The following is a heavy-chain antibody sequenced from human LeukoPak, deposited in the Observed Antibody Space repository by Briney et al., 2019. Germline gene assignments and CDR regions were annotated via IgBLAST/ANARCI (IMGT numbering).Heavy chain of an antibody. CDR1: GFTFTSYA. CDR2: ISVSGSST. Sequence: GGSLRLSCAASGFTFTSYAMNWVRQAPGKGLEWVSTISVSGSSTYYVDSVKSRFTISRDNSKNTMYLQMNSLRAEDTAEYYCAKDSNGWYQRGSNCFDYWGQGTLVTVSS. D-gene: IGHD6-19*01. V-gene: IGHV3-23*01. J-gene: IGHJ4*02. CDR3: AKDSNGWYQRGSNCFDY.